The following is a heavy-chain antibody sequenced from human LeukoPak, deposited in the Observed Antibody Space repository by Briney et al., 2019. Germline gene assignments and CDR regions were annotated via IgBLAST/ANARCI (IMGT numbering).Heavy chain of an antibody. CDR3: AKMMWGHLWFKYLDY. J-gene: IGHJ4*02. V-gene: IGHV3-23*01. CDR1: GFTFSSHA. CDR2: ISSGGGAT. Sequence: PGGSLRLSCAASGFTFSSHAMGWVRQAPGKGLEWVSGISSGGGATYFADSVKGRFTISRDTSKNTLYLQMNTLRVEDTAVYYCAKMMWGHLWFKYLDYWGQGVLVTVSS. D-gene: IGHD3-10*01.